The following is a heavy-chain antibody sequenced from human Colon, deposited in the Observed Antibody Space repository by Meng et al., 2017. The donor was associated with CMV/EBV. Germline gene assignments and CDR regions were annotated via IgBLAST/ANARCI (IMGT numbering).Heavy chain of an antibody. D-gene: IGHD2-2*01. J-gene: IGHJ4*02. CDR2: ISWNSGSI. V-gene: IGHV3-9*01. CDR3: ASLYCSSTSCYGGGLGFDY. Sequence: GGSLRLSCAASGFTFDDYAMHWVRQAPEKGLEWVSGISWNSGSIGYADSVKGRFTISRDNAKNSLYLQMNSLRAEDTALYYCASLYCSSTSCYGGGLGFDYWGQGTLVTVSS. CDR1: GFTFDDYA.